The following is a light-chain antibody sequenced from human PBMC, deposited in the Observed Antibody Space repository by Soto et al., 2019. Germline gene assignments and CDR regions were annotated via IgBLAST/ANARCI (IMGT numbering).Light chain of an antibody. CDR2: GAS. V-gene: IGKV3-15*01. CDR3: QQYNDWPSLT. J-gene: IGKJ4*01. Sequence: IVMTQSPGTLSVSPGERATLSCRASQSVSSRLAWYQQKPGQAPSLLIYGASTRAAGIPARFSGSGSGTEFTLTITSLQSEDVAVYYCQQYNDWPSLTFGGGTKVEIK. CDR1: QSVSSR.